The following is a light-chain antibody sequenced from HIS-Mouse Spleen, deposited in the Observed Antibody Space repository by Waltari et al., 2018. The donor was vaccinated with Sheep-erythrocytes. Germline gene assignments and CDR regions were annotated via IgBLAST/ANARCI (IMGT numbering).Light chain of an antibody. J-gene: IGKJ4*01. CDR1: QDISNY. V-gene: IGKV1-33*01. Sequence: DIQMTQSPSSLSASVGDRVTITCQASQDISNYLNWSQQKPGKAHKLLIYDASNLETGVPTRVGGSGSGTDFTFTISSLQPEDIASYYCQQYDNLLTFGGGTKVEIK. CDR3: QQYDNLLT. CDR2: DAS.